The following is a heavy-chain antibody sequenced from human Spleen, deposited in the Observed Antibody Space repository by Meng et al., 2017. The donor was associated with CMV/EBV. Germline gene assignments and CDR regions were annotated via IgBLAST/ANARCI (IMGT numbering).Heavy chain of an antibody. CDR3: TKVIACSGSNCYSYYYYGMDV. J-gene: IGHJ6*02. V-gene: IGHV3-74*01. CDR2: INSDGSII. Sequence: GESLKISCAASGFTLTNFWMHWVRQPPGKGLVWLSRINSDGSIINSADSVKGRFTISRDNAENTLYLEMNSLRVEDSAVYYCTKVIACSGSNCYSYYYYGMDVWGQGTTVTVSS. CDR1: GFTLTNFW. D-gene: IGHD2-2*01.